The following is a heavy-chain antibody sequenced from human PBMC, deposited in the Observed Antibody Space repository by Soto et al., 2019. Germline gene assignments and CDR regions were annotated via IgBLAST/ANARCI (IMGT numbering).Heavy chain of an antibody. V-gene: IGHV3-30-3*01. CDR1: GFTFSSYA. D-gene: IGHD6-13*01. Sequence: QVQLVESGGGVVQPGRSLRLSCAASGFTFSSYAMHWVRQAPGKGLEWVAVISYDGSNKYYADAVTGRFTISRDNSKNTLYLQMNILRAEDTAVYYCARDLTTSTMYSSSGYNWFDPWGQGTLVTVSS. CDR2: ISYDGSNK. CDR3: ARDLTTSTMYSSSGYNWFDP. J-gene: IGHJ5*02.